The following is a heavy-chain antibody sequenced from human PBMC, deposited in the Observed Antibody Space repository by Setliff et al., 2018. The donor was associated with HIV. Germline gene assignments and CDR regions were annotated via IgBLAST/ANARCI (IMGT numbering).Heavy chain of an antibody. Sequence: PGESLKISCKASGYSFTNYWVGWVRQMPANGLEWMGLTWPDDSDTIYSPSFQGQVTMSVDKSISTAYLQWSSLKAPDTAMYYCARLSKYYDFWTPDSWGQGTLVTVSS. CDR3: ARLSKYYDFWTPDS. D-gene: IGHD3-3*01. J-gene: IGHJ4*02. CDR2: TWPDDSDT. CDR1: GYSFTNYW. V-gene: IGHV5-51*01.